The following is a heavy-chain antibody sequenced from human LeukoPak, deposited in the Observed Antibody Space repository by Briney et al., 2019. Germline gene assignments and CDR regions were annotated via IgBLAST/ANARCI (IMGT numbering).Heavy chain of an antibody. V-gene: IGHV5-51*01. D-gene: IGHD6-13*01. CDR3: ARQTGAIAAAGLFVY. CDR1: GYSFTSYW. CDR2: IYPGDSDT. Sequence: NRGESLKISCRGSGYSFTSYWIGWVRQMPGKGLGWMGIIYPGDSDTRYSPSFQGQVTISAAKSISTAYLQWSSLKASDTAMYYCARQTGAIAAAGLFVYWGQGTLVTVSS. J-gene: IGHJ4*02.